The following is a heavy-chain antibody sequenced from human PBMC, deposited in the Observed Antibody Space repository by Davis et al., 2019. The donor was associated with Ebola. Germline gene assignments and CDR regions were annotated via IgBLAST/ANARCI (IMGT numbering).Heavy chain of an antibody. Sequence: PSETLSLTCTVSGGSVSSGSYYWSWIRQPPGKGLEWIGYIYYSGSTNYNPSLKSRVTISVDTSKNQFSLKLSSVTAADTAVYYCARLGGSYPAEDAFDIWGQGTMVTVSS. D-gene: IGHD1-26*01. J-gene: IGHJ3*02. CDR3: ARLGGSYPAEDAFDI. CDR2: IYYSGST. CDR1: GGSVSSGSYY. V-gene: IGHV4-61*01.